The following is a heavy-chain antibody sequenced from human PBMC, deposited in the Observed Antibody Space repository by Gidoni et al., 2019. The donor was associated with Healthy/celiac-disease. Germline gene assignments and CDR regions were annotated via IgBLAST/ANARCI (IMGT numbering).Heavy chain of an antibody. J-gene: IGHJ4*02. CDR3: ARVRYYYDSSCYYEGGYFDY. Sequence: QVQLVQSGAEVKKPGASVKVSCKASGYTFTSYGISWVRQAPGQGLEWMGWISAYNGNTNHAQKLQGRVTMTTDTSTSTAYMELRSLRSDDTAVYYCARVRYYYDSSCYYEGGYFDYWGQGTLVTVSS. D-gene: IGHD3-22*01. CDR2: ISAYNGNT. V-gene: IGHV1-18*01. CDR1: GYTFTSYG.